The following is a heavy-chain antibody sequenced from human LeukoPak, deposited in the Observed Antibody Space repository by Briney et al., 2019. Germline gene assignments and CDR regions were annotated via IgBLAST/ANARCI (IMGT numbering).Heavy chain of an antibody. J-gene: IGHJ5*02. CDR2: IYYSGST. CDR3: ARGMYNWNDVSWFDP. CDR1: GGSVSSGSYY. Sequence: PSETLSLTCTVSGGSVSSGSYYWSWIRQPPGKGLEWIGYIYYSGSTNYNPSLKSQVTISVDTSKNQFSLKLSSVTAAETAVYYCARGMYNWNDVSWFDPWGQGTLVTVSS. D-gene: IGHD1-1*01. V-gene: IGHV4-61*01.